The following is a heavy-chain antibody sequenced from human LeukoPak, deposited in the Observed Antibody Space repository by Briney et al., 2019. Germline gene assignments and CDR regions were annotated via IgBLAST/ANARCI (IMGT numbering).Heavy chain of an antibody. J-gene: IGHJ4*02. CDR3: AKDLRWELRGCDY. CDR2: IWYDGSNK. D-gene: IGHD1-26*01. Sequence: PGRSLRLSCAAPGFTFSSYGMHWVRQAPGKGLEWVAVIWYDGSNKYYADSVKGRFTISRDNSKNTLYLQMNSLRAEDTAVYYCAKDLRWELRGCDYWGQGTLVTVSS. V-gene: IGHV3-33*06. CDR1: GFTFSSYG.